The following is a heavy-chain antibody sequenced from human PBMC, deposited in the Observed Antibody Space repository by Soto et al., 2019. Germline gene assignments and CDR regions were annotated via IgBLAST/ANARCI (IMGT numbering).Heavy chain of an antibody. J-gene: IGHJ4*02. V-gene: IGHV4-34*01. CDR3: ARGPRSTYPIRSGTKENRSPLDY. CDR2: INHSGST. Sequence: QVQLQQWGAGLLKPSETLSLTCAVYGGSFSGYYWSWIRQPPGKGLEWIGEINHSGSTNYNPSLKSRVTISVDTSKNQFSLKLSSVTAADTAVYYFARGPRSTYPIRSGTKENRSPLDYWGQGTLVTVSS. D-gene: IGHD1-1*01. CDR1: GGSFSGYY.